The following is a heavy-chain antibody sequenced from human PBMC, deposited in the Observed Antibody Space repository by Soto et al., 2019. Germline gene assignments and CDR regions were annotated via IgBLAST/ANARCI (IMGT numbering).Heavy chain of an antibody. CDR2: IKRKTDGATT. CDR1: GFLFNNAW. J-gene: IGHJ4*02. Sequence: LRLSCEASGFLFNNAWMSWVRQPPGKGLEWVGRIKRKTDGATTDYAPPVRGRFTISRDDSKNTLYLQMNSLKTEDTAAYFCSTDSYDFVWGSYRFLQYRGQGTLVTVSS. V-gene: IGHV3-15*01. CDR3: STDSYDFVWGSYRFLQY. D-gene: IGHD3-16*02.